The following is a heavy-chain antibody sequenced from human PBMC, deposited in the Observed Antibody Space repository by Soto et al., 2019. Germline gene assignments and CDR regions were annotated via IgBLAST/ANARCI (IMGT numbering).Heavy chain of an antibody. CDR3: FKHDSSGYYYGGNAFDV. Sequence: PGGSLRLSCAASGFTFNDYHMAWIRQAPGKGLEWVSYISTSGDTIYYADSVKGRFTISRDNDNNLLYLQMSGLRAEDTALYYCFKHDSSGYYYGGNAFDVWGQGTMVTVSS. V-gene: IGHV3-11*04. CDR1: GFTFNDYH. J-gene: IGHJ3*01. D-gene: IGHD3-22*01. CDR2: ISTSGDTI.